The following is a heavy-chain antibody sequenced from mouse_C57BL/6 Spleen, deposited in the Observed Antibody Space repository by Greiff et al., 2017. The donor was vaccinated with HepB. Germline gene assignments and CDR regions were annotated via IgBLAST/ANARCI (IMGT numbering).Heavy chain of an antibody. CDR3: ARHDVYYYGSSHYWYFDV. CDR1: GYTFTEYT. Sequence: LVESGAELVKPGASVKLSCKASGYTFTEYTIHWVKQRSGQGLEWIGWFYPGSGSIKYNEKFKDKATLTADKSSSTVYMELSRLTSEDSAVYFCARHDVYYYGSSHYWYFDVWGTGTTVTVSS. D-gene: IGHD1-1*01. J-gene: IGHJ1*03. V-gene: IGHV1-62-2*01. CDR2: FYPGSGSI.